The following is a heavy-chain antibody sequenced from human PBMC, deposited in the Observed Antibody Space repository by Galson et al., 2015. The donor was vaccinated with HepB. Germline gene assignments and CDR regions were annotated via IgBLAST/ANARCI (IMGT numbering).Heavy chain of an antibody. CDR2: SRNKANSYTT. CDR3: ARRGESGSRQFDY. Sequence: SLRLSCAASGFTFSDHHMDWVRQAPGKGLEWVGRSRNKANSYTTEYAASVEGRFTISRDDSKNSLYLQMNSLKSEDTAVYYCARRGESGSRQFDYWGQGTLVTVSS. J-gene: IGHJ4*02. D-gene: IGHD1-26*01. CDR1: GFTFSDHH. V-gene: IGHV3-72*01.